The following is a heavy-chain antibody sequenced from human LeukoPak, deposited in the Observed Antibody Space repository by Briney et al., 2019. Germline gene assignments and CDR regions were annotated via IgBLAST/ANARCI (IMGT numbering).Heavy chain of an antibody. CDR1: GFTFDDYA. Sequence: PGGSLRLSCAASGFTFDDYAMHWVRQAPGKGLEWASGISWNGGSIGYADSVKGRFTISRDNAKNSLYLQMNSLRAEDMALYYCAKSGGLLWFGELFDYWGQGTLVTVSS. V-gene: IGHV3-9*03. J-gene: IGHJ4*02. D-gene: IGHD3-10*01. CDR3: AKSGGLLWFGELFDY. CDR2: ISWNGGSI.